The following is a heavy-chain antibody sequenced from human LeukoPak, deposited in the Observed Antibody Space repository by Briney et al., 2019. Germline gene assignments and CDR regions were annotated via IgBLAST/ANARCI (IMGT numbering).Heavy chain of an antibody. CDR3: ARGNGATDYFDY. CDR1: GFSFSNYA. D-gene: IGHD5-24*01. J-gene: IGHJ4*02. V-gene: IGHV3-23*01. Sequence: GGSLRLSCAASGFSFSNYAMSWVRQAPGKGLEWVSAISGGGGTTYYTDSVKGRFTISRDNSKNTLYLQMNSLRAEDTAVYYCARGNGATDYFDYWGQGTLVTVSS. CDR2: ISGGGGTT.